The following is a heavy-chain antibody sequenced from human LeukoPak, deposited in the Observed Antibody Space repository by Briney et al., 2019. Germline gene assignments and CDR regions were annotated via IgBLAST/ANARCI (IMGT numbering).Heavy chain of an antibody. D-gene: IGHD5-18*01. Sequence: SXRLXCAASGFTXSSXSMNWVRQAPGXGLXXXSSXSSSSSYIYYADSVKGRFTISRDNAKNTLYLQMNSLRAEDTALYYCTKLQGYTAMVYCYMDVWGKGTTVTVSS. CDR1: GFTXSSXS. J-gene: IGHJ6*03. CDR2: XSSSSSYI. CDR3: TKLQGYTAMVYCYMDV. V-gene: IGHV3-21*04.